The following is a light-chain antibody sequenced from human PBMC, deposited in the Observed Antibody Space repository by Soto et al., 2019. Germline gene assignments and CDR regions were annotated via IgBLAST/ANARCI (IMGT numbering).Light chain of an antibody. CDR3: SSYTSSSTYVV. CDR2: DVS. V-gene: IGLV2-14*01. CDR1: SSDVGGYSY. Sequence: QSVMTQPASVSGSPGQSITISCTGTSSDVGGYSYVSWYQQHPGKAPKLMIYDVSNRPSGVSNRFSGYKSGNTASLTISGLQAEDEADYYCSSYTSSSTYVVFGGGTKLTV. J-gene: IGLJ2*01.